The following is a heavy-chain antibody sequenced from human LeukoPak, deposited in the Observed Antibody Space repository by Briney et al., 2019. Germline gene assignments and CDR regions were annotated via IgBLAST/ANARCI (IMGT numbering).Heavy chain of an antibody. Sequence: PGGSLRLSCAASGFTVSSNYMSWVRQAPGKGLEWVSIIYTGGSTYYADSVKGRFTISRDNSKNTLYLQMNSLRPEDTAMYYCAKDLRDWGQGTLVTVSS. J-gene: IGHJ4*02. D-gene: IGHD4-17*01. V-gene: IGHV3-66*01. CDR2: IYTGGST. CDR1: GFTVSSNY. CDR3: AKDLRD.